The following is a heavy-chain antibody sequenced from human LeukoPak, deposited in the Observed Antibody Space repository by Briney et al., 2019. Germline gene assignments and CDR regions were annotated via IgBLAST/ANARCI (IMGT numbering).Heavy chain of an antibody. CDR3: ARDDYYDSSAP. J-gene: IGHJ5*02. V-gene: IGHV3-11*01. CDR2: ISSSGSTI. CDR1: GFTFSDYY. D-gene: IGHD3-22*01. Sequence: GGSLRLSCAASGFTFSDYYMSWIRQAPGKGLEWVSYISSSGSTIYYAGSVKGRFTISRDNAKNSLYLQMNSLRAEDTAVYYCARDDYYDSSAPWGQGTLVTVSS.